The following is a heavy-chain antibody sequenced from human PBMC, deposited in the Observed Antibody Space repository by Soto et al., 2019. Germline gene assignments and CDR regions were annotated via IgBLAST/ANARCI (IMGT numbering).Heavy chain of an antibody. CDR2: IWYDGSNK. Sequence: GGSLRLSCAASGFTFSSYGMHWVRQAPGKGLEWVAVIWYDGSNKYYADSVKGRFTISRDNSKNTLYLQMNSLRAEDTAVYYCARGNDILTEFDYWGQGTLVTVSS. V-gene: IGHV3-33*01. J-gene: IGHJ4*02. CDR1: GFTFSSYG. D-gene: IGHD3-9*01. CDR3: ARGNDILTEFDY.